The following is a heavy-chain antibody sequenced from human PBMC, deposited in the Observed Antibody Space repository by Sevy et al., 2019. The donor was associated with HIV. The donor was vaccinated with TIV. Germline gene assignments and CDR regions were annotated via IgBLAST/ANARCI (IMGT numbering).Heavy chain of an antibody. CDR3: ATAPGYYDSSPFDY. CDR2: IKSKIDGETT. CDR1: GFTFSNAW. Sequence: GGSLRLSGAVSGFTFSNAWMNWVRQAPGTGLQWVGLIKSKIDGETTDYAAPVKGRFTISRDDSKNTVYLQMNSLKTEDTAVYYCATAPGYYDSSPFDYWGPGTLVTVSS. J-gene: IGHJ4*02. V-gene: IGHV3-15*01. D-gene: IGHD3-22*01.